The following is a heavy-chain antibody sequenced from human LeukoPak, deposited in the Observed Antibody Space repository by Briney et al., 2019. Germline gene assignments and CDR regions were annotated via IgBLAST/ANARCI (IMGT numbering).Heavy chain of an antibody. J-gene: IGHJ4*02. CDR3: ARGWRGVDPNIDY. Sequence: GRSLRLSCAASGFTFSSYAMHWVRQAPGKGLEWVAVIWYDGSNKYYADSVKGRFTFSRDNSKNTLYLQMDSLGAEDTAVYYCARGWRGVDPNIDYWGQGTLVTVSS. CDR2: IWYDGSNK. V-gene: IGHV3-33*08. D-gene: IGHD3-10*01. CDR1: GFTFSSYA.